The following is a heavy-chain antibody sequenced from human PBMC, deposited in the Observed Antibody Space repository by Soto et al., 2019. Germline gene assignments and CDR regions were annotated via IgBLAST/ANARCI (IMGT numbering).Heavy chain of an antibody. D-gene: IGHD2-21*01. CDR2: IYWADDK. Sequence: QITLKASGPTLVKPTQPLTLTCNFSGFSLTTDGVGVCWIRQPPGKSLEWLALIYWADDKRYNSSLKNRLTVTMHTSNYQVVHTTTNLWSVDPATYCCAHRFVSWYGFDLLGDGTNATVSS. CDR1: GFSLTTDGVG. V-gene: IGHV2-5*02. CDR3: AHRFVSWYGFDL. J-gene: IGHJ3*01.